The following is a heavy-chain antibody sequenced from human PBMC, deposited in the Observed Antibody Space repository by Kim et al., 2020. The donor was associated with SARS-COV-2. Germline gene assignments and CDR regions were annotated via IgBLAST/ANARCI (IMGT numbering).Heavy chain of an antibody. CDR2: IYYSGST. V-gene: IGHV4-39*01. CDR1: GGSISSSSYY. CDR3: ARQASFWSGYYTPYYFDY. D-gene: IGHD3-3*01. Sequence: SETLSLTCTVSGGSISSSSYYWGWIRQPPGKGLEWIGSIYYSGSTYYNPSLKSRVTISVDTSKNQFSLKLSSVTAADTAVYYCARQASFWSGYYTPYYFDYGGQGTLVTVSS. J-gene: IGHJ4*02.